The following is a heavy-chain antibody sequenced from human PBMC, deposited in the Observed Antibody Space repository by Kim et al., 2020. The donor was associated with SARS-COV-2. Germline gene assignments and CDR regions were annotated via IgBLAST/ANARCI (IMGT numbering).Heavy chain of an antibody. Sequence: GGSLRLSCAASGFTFDTYAMSWVSQAPGKGLEWVSSITGSGGSTYYADSVKGRFTISRDNSKNTLDLQMNSLRAEDTAVYYCAKLGELDSSGYYSYYFDYWGQGTLVTVSS. V-gene: IGHV3-23*01. J-gene: IGHJ4*02. CDR2: ITGSGGST. CDR1: GFTFDTYA. CDR3: AKLGELDSSGYYSYYFDY. D-gene: IGHD3-22*01.